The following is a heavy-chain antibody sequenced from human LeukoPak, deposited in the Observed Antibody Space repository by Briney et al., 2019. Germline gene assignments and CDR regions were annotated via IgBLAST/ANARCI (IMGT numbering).Heavy chain of an antibody. V-gene: IGHV3-33*01. Sequence: GGSLRLSCAASGFTFSSYGVHWVRQAPGKGLEWVAVIWYDGSNKYYADSVKGRFTISRDNSKSTLYLQMNSLRAEDTAVYYCARGGQASVWGSYRYTLDYWGQGTLVTVSS. CDR1: GFTFSSYG. CDR3: ARGGQASVWGSYRYTLDY. J-gene: IGHJ4*02. D-gene: IGHD3-16*02. CDR2: IWYDGSNK.